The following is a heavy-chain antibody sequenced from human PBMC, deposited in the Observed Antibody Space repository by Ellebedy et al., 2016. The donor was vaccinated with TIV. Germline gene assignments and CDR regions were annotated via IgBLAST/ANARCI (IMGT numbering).Heavy chain of an antibody. J-gene: IGHJ6*02. CDR3: ARDRGEGSGRVSFLDYGMDV. CDR2: INPSGGYT. Sequence: AASVKVSCKASGYAFTGYYIHWVRQAPGQGLEWMGWINPSGGYTNYAQNFQGRLTMAMEPSRNTAHMELSSLRSDDTAVYNCARDRGEGSGRVSFLDYGMDVWGQGTTVTVSS. CDR1: GYAFTGYY. D-gene: IGHD3-10*01. V-gene: IGHV1-2*02.